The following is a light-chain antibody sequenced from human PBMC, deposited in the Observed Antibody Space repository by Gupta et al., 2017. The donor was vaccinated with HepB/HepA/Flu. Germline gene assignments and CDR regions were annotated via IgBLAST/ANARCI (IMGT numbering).Light chain of an antibody. J-gene: IGLJ1*01. CDR2: SNS. Sequence: QSVLTQPPSASGTPGQRVTISCSGSSSNIGSHSVEWYQQLPGTAPKLLIYSNSQGPSGVPDRFSGSKSGASASLAISGLQSEDEADYYCAAWDDSLNGYVFGTGTKVTVL. CDR3: AAWDDSLNGYV. CDR1: SSNIGSHS. V-gene: IGLV1-44*01.